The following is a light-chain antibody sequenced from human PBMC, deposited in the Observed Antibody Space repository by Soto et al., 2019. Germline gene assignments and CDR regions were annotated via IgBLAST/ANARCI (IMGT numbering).Light chain of an antibody. Sequence: QSVLAQPPSVSGSPGQSVAISCTGTSSDVGSSNGVSWYQQPPGTAPKLMIYDVSNRPSGVPDRFAGSKSGNTASLAFFGLQAEDEADYYCSSYTSSSTYGFGSGTKVTVL. CDR2: DVS. J-gene: IGLJ1*01. CDR1: SSDVGSSNG. V-gene: IGLV2-18*02. CDR3: SSYTSSSTYG.